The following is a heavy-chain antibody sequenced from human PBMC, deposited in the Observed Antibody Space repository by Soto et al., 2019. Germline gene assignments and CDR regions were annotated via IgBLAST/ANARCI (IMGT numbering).Heavy chain of an antibody. CDR1: GYTFTSYG. D-gene: IGHD6-13*01. Sequence: QVQLVQSGAEVKKPGASVKVSCKASGYTFTSYGISWVRQAPGQGLEWMGWISAYNGNTNYAQKLQGRXXMXTXXSTSTAYMELRSLRSDDTAVYYCARSSSSWAHFDYWGQGTLVTVSS. J-gene: IGHJ4*02. CDR2: ISAYNGNT. V-gene: IGHV1-18*01. CDR3: ARSSSSWAHFDY.